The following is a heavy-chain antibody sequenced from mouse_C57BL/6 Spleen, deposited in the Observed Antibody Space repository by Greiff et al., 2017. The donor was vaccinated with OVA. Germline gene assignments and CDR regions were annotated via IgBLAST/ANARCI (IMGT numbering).Heavy chain of an antibody. D-gene: IGHD2-3*01. V-gene: IGHV1-59*01. CDR3: ARDDGYERGAMDY. CDR2: IDPSDSYT. Sequence: VQLQQPGAELVRPGTSVKLSCKASGYTFTSYWMHWVKQRPGQGLEWIGVIDPSDSYTNYNQKFKGKATLTVDTSSSTAYMQLSSLTSEDSAVYYCARDDGYERGAMDYWGQGTSVTVSS. CDR1: GYTFTSYW. J-gene: IGHJ4*01.